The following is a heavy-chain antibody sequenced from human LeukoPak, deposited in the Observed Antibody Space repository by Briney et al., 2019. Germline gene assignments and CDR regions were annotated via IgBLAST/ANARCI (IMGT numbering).Heavy chain of an antibody. Sequence: PGGSLRLSCIVSGFTFSSYSMNWVRQAPGKGLEWVSYITSDSTDISYADSVKGRFSLSRDNAKNSLYLQMHSLRDEDMAVYYCAKDSHYYDSSGYYRVRNHYFDYWGQGTLVTVSS. J-gene: IGHJ4*02. CDR1: GFTFSSYS. V-gene: IGHV3-48*02. CDR2: ITSDSTDI. CDR3: AKDSHYYDSSGYYRVRNHYFDY. D-gene: IGHD3-22*01.